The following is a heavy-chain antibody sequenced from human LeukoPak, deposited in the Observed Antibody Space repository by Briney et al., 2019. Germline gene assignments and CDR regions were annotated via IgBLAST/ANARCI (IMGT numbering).Heavy chain of an antibody. Sequence: GASVKVSCKASGYTFTGYYMHWVRQAPGQGLEWMGWINPNSGGTNYAQKFQGRVTMTRDTSISTAYMELSRLRSDDTAVYYCARDLGPYSSGWYWFDPWGQGTLVTVSS. CDR3: ARDLGPYSSGWYWFDP. CDR1: GYTFTGYY. V-gene: IGHV1-2*02. CDR2: INPNSGGT. D-gene: IGHD6-19*01. J-gene: IGHJ5*02.